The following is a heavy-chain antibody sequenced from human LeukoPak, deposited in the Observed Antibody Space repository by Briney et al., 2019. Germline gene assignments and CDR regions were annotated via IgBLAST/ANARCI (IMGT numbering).Heavy chain of an antibody. CDR2: ISGSGDST. J-gene: IGHJ4*02. Sequence: GGSLRLSCAASGFTFSTYAVNWVRQAPGKGLEWVSTISGSGDSTYYADSVKGRFTISRDNSKDTLYLQMSSVRVDDTAVYYCARDRGRYYDSRGFYWGYYSDSWGQGILVTVST. CDR1: GFTFSTYA. D-gene: IGHD3-22*01. CDR3: ARDRGRYYDSRGFYWGYYSDS. V-gene: IGHV3-23*01.